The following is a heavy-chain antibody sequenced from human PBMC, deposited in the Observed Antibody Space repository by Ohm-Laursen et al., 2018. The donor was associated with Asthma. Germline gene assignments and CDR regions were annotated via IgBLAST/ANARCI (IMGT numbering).Heavy chain of an antibody. CDR2: IRSSGSTI. V-gene: IGHV3-11*01. CDR3: ATRDISYYYDSSGIMLN. J-gene: IGHJ4*02. D-gene: IGHD3-22*01. Sequence: SLSLSCAVSGFTFSDYYMSWIRQAPGKGLERVSYIRSSGSTIYYADSVKGRFTISRDNAKNSLYLQMNNLRAEDSAVYYCATRDISYYYDSSGIMLNWGQGTLVTVSS. CDR1: GFTFSDYY.